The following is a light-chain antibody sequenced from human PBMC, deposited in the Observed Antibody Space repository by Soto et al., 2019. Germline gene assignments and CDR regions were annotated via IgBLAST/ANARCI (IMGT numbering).Light chain of an antibody. CDR1: SSDVGGYNY. CDR2: EVS. J-gene: IGLJ2*01. Sequence: QSVLTQPASVSGSPGQSITISCTGTSSDVGGYNYVSWYQQHPGKAPKLMIYEVSNRPSGVSNRFSGSKSGNTASLTISGLQAEDEADYYCSSYTSSYTLVVFGGGTKLTVL. V-gene: IGLV2-14*01. CDR3: SSYTSSYTLVV.